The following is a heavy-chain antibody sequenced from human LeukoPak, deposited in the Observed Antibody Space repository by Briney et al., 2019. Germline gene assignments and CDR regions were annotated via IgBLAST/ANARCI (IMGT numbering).Heavy chain of an antibody. CDR2: IIPIFGTA. Sequence: SVKVSCKASGGAFSSYAISWVRQAPGQGLEWMGGIIPIFGTANYAQKFQGRVTITTDESTSTAYMELSSLRSEDTAVYYCAREAVWYYDSSGYSSFDYWGQGTLVTVSS. CDR1: GGAFSSYA. V-gene: IGHV1-69*05. J-gene: IGHJ4*02. D-gene: IGHD3-22*01. CDR3: AREAVWYYDSSGYSSFDY.